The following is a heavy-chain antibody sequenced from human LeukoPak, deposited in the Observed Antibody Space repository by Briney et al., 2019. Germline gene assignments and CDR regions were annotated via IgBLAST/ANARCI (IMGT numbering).Heavy chain of an antibody. CDR3: ARDSSVCAFDV. J-gene: IGHJ3*01. CDR2: INTGSTTI. Sequence: GESLKISCAASGFTFSPYTMHWFRQPPGKGLEWISYINTGSTTIYYADSVKGRFTISRGNAKNSLDLQLNSLRAEDTAVYYCARDSSVCAFDVWGQGTMVTVSS. V-gene: IGHV3-48*01. CDR1: GFTFSPYT. D-gene: IGHD6-6*01.